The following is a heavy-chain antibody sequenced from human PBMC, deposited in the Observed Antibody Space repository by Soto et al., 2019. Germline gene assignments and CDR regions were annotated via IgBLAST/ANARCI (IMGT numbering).Heavy chain of an antibody. Sequence: QVQLVQSGAEVKKPGSSVKVSCKASGGTFSSYTISWVRQAPGQGLEWMGRIIPILGIANYAQKFQGRVTITADKSTSTAYMELSRLRSEETAVYYCARVPGITLVPRFDPWGQGTLVTVSS. CDR3: ARVPGITLVPRFDP. V-gene: IGHV1-69*02. CDR2: IIPILGIA. CDR1: GGTFSSYT. D-gene: IGHD3-10*01. J-gene: IGHJ5*02.